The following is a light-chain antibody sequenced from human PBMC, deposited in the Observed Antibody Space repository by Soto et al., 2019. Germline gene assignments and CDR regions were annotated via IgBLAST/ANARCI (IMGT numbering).Light chain of an antibody. V-gene: IGKV1-5*01. CDR3: QQYNSYPYN. CDR2: DAS. J-gene: IGKJ2*01. CDR1: QSISSW. Sequence: DIQMTQSPSTLSASVGDRVTITCRASQSISSWLAWYQQKPGKAPKLLIYDASSLESGVPSRFSGSGSGTEFTLTISSLQPDDFANSYCQQYNSYPYNFGQGTKLEIK.